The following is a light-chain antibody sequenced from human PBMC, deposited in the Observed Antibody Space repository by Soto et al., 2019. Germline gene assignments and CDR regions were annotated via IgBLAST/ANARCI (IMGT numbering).Light chain of an antibody. J-gene: IGLJ2*01. CDR1: SIDIGTYNL. CDR3: SSYAGSNTLI. V-gene: IGLV2-23*02. CDR2: EVN. Sequence: QSALTQPASVSGSPGQSITISCTGNSIDIGTYNLVSWYQQHPAKAPKLMIYEVNKRPSGVSNRFSGSKSGNTASLTISGLQAEDEADYYCSSYAGSNTLIFGGGTKLTVL.